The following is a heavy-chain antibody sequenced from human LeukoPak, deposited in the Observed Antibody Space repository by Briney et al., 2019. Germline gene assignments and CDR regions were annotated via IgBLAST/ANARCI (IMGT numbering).Heavy chain of an antibody. CDR3: ARDLCSSTSCFFEP. J-gene: IGHJ5*02. Sequence: GGSLRLSCAASGFTFSSYSMNWVRQAPGKGLEWVSSISSSSSYIYYADSVKGRFTISRDNAKNSLYLQMNSLRAEDTAVYYCARDLCSSTSCFFEPWGQGTLVTVSS. CDR1: GFTFSSYS. CDR2: ISSSSSYI. D-gene: IGHD2-2*01. V-gene: IGHV3-21*01.